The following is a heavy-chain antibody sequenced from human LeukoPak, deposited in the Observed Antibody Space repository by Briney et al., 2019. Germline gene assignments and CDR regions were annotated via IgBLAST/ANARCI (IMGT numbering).Heavy chain of an antibody. J-gene: IGHJ6*02. D-gene: IGHD2-2*03. CDR2: IIPIFGTA. V-gene: IGHV1-69*13. CDR1: GGTFSSYA. CDR3: AREWIHYGMDV. Sequence: GASVTVSCTASGGTFSSYAISWVRQAPGQGLEWMGGIIPIFGTANYAQKFQGRVTITADESTSTAYMELNSLRSEDTAVYYCAREWIHYGMDVWGQGTTVTVSS.